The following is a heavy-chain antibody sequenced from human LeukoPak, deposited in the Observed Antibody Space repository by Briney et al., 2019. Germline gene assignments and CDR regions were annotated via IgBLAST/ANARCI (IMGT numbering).Heavy chain of an antibody. CDR2: ISPGGDHS. Sequence: PGGSLRLSCAASGFSFSTYSVSWVRQAPGKGLEWVSSISPGGDHSYYTDSVKGRFTISRDDARNSLHLKMNSLRAEDTAVYYCARAPWSVVVHYWGQGTLVTVSS. D-gene: IGHD2-21*01. CDR3: ARAPWSVVVHY. J-gene: IGHJ4*02. V-gene: IGHV3-21*01. CDR1: GFSFSTYS.